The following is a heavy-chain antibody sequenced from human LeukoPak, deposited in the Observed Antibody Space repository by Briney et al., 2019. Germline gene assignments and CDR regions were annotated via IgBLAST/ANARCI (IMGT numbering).Heavy chain of an antibody. CDR3: AKSGLNRFDY. J-gene: IGHJ4*02. D-gene: IGHD2-15*01. V-gene: IGHV3-23*01. CDR1: GFTFNTYA. CDR2: ISGSGRGGRT. Sequence: GGSLRLSCATSGFTFNTYAMSWVRQAPGKGLEWVSNISGSGRGGRTYYADSVKGRFTISRDNSKNTLYLQMSSLRAEDTAVYYCAKSGLNRFDYWGQGTLVTVSS.